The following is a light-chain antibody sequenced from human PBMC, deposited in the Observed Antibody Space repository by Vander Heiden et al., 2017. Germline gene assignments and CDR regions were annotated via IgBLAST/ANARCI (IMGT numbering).Light chain of an antibody. Sequence: EIVLTQSPATLSLSPGERATLSCRASQRVSTYLVWYQQKPGQAPRLLIYDASNGATGSPARFSGGGSGTDFTLTISGLEPEDFAVYYCQQRSNWPPTFGQGTRLEIK. V-gene: IGKV3-11*01. CDR3: QQRSNWPPT. CDR1: QRVSTY. J-gene: IGKJ5*01. CDR2: DAS.